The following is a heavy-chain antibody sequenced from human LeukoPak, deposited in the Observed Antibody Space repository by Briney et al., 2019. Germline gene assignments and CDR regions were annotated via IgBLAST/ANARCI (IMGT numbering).Heavy chain of an antibody. CDR3: ASGYCSRASCQEWFES. D-gene: IGHD2-2*03. V-gene: IGHV5-51*01. CDR2: IYPGDSDT. CDR1: GYSFTSYW. Sequence: KGGESLMISCKGSGYSFTSYWIGWVRQMPGKGLEWMGIIYPGDSDTRYSPSFQGQVTISADKSIRTAYLQWSSLKASDTAMYYCASGYCSRASCQEWFESWGQGTLVTVSS. J-gene: IGHJ5*01.